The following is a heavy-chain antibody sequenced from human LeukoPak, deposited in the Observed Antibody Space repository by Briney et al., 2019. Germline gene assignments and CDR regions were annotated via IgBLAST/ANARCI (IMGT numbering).Heavy chain of an antibody. CDR2: IYYSGST. Sequence: SETLSLTCTVSGGSISSYYWSWIRQPPGKGLEWIGYIYYSGSTNYNPSLKSRVTISVDASKNQFSLKLSSVTAADTAVYYCAKNYYGSGSYYKRGLGYWGQGTLVTASS. CDR3: AKNYYGSGSYYKRGLGY. J-gene: IGHJ4*02. V-gene: IGHV4-59*01. CDR1: GGSISSYY. D-gene: IGHD3-10*01.